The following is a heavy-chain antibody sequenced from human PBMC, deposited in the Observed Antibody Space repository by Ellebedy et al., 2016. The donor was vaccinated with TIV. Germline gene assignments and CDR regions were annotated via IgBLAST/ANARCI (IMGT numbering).Heavy chain of an antibody. CDR2: ISTYNGNT. J-gene: IGHJ5*02. D-gene: IGHD2-15*01. CDR3: AKVGAAEGVVVVAARDAWFDP. V-gene: IGHV1-18*01. Sequence: ASVKVSCKASGYTFIDYGISWVRQAPGQGLEWMGWISTYNGNTNYAQKVQGRITMTTDTSTSTAYMELRSLRADDTAVYHCAKVGAAEGVVVVAARDAWFDPWGQGTLVTVSS. CDR1: GYTFIDYG.